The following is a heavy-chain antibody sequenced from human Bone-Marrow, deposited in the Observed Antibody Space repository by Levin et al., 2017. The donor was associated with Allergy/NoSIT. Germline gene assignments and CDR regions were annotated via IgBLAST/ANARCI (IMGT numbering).Heavy chain of an antibody. J-gene: IGHJ6*02. D-gene: IGHD6-13*01. CDR3: AKETTAGNIYFYGMDV. CDR1: GFTFNYYA. CDR2: ISSNGGDE. Sequence: PGESLKISCAASGFTFNYYAMHWVRQAPGKGLEWVAVISSNGGDEFYADSVKGRFTVSRDNSKNTVFLHMNSLRDEDTGVYHCAKETTAGNIYFYGMDVWGLGTTVTVSS. V-gene: IGHV3-30*18.